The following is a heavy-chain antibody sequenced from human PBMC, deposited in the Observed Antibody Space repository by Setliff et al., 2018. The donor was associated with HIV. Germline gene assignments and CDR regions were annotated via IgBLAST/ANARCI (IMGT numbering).Heavy chain of an antibody. CDR1: GGSISTYF. V-gene: IGHV4-59*12. Sequence: SETLSLTCTVSGGSISTYFWSWVRQTPGKGLEWIGYIYYTGSTSYNPSFRSRVTISVDTSKNQFSLRLTSVTAADTAIYYCARSTVGAGTSFPWGRGILVTVSS. J-gene: IGHJ5*02. D-gene: IGHD1-26*01. CDR2: IYYTGST. CDR3: ARSTVGAGTSFP.